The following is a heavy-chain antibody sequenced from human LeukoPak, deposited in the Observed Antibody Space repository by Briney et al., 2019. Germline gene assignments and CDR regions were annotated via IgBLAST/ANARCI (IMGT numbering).Heavy chain of an antibody. CDR3: AKDTPPDTAMVMPKDY. J-gene: IGHJ4*02. CDR1: GFTFSSYA. CDR2: ISGSGGST. Sequence: GGSLRLSCAAPGFTFSSYAMSWVRQAPGKGLEWVSAISGSGGSTYYADSVKGRFTISRDNSKNTLYLQMNSLRAEDTAVYYCAKDTPPDTAMVMPKDYWGQGTLVTVSS. V-gene: IGHV3-23*01. D-gene: IGHD5-18*01.